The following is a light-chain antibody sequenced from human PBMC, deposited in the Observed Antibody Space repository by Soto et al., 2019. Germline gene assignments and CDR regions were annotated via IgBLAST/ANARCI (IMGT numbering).Light chain of an antibody. CDR1: YNL. Sequence: QSALTQPASVSGSPGQSITISCSGTYNLVSWYQQHPGKAPKLMIFEVNKRPSGVSYRFSGSKSGNTASLTISGLKVEDEADYYCCSSGGSPTYVFGTGTKLTVL. CDR2: EVN. J-gene: IGLJ1*01. V-gene: IGLV2-23*02. CDR3: CSSGGSPTYV.